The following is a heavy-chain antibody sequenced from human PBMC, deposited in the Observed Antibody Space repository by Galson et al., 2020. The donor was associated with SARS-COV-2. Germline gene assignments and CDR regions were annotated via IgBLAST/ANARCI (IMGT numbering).Heavy chain of an antibody. D-gene: IGHD5-12*01. CDR1: GFSFSYYA. CDR2: ISFDGGNA. V-gene: IGHV3-30-3*01. J-gene: IGHJ4*02. Sequence: GGSLRLSCVASGFSFSYYAMPWVRQAPGKGLEWVAVISFDGGNAYYADSVRGRFTISRDNPRNTLYLQMNRLRVQDTAVYYCASVNGGAYVGYFDYWGQGTLVTASS. CDR3: ASVNGGAYVGYFDY.